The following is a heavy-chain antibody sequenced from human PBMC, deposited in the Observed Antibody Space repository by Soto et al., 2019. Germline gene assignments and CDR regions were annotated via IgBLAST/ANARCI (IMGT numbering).Heavy chain of an antibody. J-gene: IGHJ4*02. Sequence: QVQLVQSGAEVKKPGASVKVSCKASGYTFSSYGIRWVRQAPGQGLEWMGWISAYNDNTKYAHNLQGRVTMTTDTSTSTAFMELRSLRSDDSAVYYCARESPPADYWGQRTLVTVSS. CDR3: ARESPPADY. CDR1: GYTFSSYG. CDR2: ISAYNDNT. V-gene: IGHV1-18*01.